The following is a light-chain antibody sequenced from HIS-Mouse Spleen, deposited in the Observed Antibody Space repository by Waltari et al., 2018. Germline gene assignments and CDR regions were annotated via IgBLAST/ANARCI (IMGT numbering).Light chain of an antibody. CDR2: DAS. J-gene: IGKJ4*02. CDR3: QQYDNLPLT. Sequence: DIQMTQSPSSLSASVGDRVTTTCQASQDISNYLNWYQQKPGKAPTLLSYDASNLETGIPSRFSGSGAETDFNFTISSLRPEDNATYYCQQYDNLPLTFGGGTKVEIK. CDR1: QDISNY. V-gene: IGKV1-33*01.